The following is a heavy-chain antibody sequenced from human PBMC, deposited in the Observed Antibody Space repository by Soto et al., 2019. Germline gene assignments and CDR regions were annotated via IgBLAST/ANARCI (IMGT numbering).Heavy chain of an antibody. D-gene: IGHD3-3*01. V-gene: IGHV3-7*03. CDR3: ARIGYDFWSGYYAFDY. CDR2: IKQDGSEK. Sequence: GGSLRLSCAASGFTFSSYWMSWVRQAPGKGLEWVANIKQDGSEKYYLDSVKGRFIISRDIAKNSLYLQMSSLRAEDTAMYYCARIGYDFWSGYYAFDYWGRGTLVTVS. CDR1: GFTFSSYW. J-gene: IGHJ4*02.